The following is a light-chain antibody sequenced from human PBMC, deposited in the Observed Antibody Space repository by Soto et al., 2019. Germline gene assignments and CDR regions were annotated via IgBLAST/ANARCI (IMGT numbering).Light chain of an antibody. CDR3: RSFAGANIWV. CDR2: EVN. Sequence: QSALTQPPSASGSPGQSVTISCTGSTSDVGGYEYVSWYQQHPGKAPKLMIFEVNKRPSGVPNRFSGSKSGNTASLTVSGLQSEDEASYYCRSFAGANIWVLGGGTKLPVL. CDR1: TSDVGGYEY. J-gene: IGLJ3*02. V-gene: IGLV2-8*01.